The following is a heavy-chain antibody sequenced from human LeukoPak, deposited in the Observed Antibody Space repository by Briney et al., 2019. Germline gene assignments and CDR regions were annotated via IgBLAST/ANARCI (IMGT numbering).Heavy chain of an antibody. CDR2: VYYTGSN. CDR3: ARSYYDSSGYRYYDY. J-gene: IGHJ4*02. D-gene: IGHD3-22*01. Sequence: SETLSLICSVSGGSISGFYWSWIRQPPGKGLESIGHVYYTGSNYNRPSLKTRVTMSLDTSKNQLFLNLSSLTAADTAVYYCARSYYDSSGYRYYDYWGQGTLVTVSS. V-gene: IGHV4-59*01. CDR1: GGSISGFY.